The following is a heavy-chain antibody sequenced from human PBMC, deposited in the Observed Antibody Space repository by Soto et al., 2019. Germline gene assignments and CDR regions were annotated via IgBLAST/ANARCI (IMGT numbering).Heavy chain of an antibody. CDR2: ISGSGGST. Sequence: GGSLRLSCAASGFTFSSYAMSWVRQAPGKGLEWVSAISGSGGSTYYADSVKGRFTISRDNSKNTLYLQMNSLRAEDTAVYYCAKIHYDSSGYSYYFDYWGQGTLVTVSS. CDR1: GFTFSSYA. V-gene: IGHV3-23*01. J-gene: IGHJ4*02. CDR3: AKIHYDSSGYSYYFDY. D-gene: IGHD3-22*01.